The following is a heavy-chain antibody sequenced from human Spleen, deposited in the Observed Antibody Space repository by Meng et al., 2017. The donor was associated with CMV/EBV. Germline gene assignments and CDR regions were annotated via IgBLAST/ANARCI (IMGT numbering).Heavy chain of an antibody. J-gene: IGHJ4*02. V-gene: IGHV1-2*02. CDR1: YTVADYY. CDR2: INPSSGDT. CDR3: ARTLKFYDSRGYPPLDY. D-gene: IGHD3-22*01. Sequence: YTVADYYIYWVRQAPGQGLAWMGWINPSSGDTKYAQKFQGRVTLTRDTSLSTAYMELSRLTSDDTAVYYCARTLKFYDSRGYPPLDYWGQGTLVTVSS.